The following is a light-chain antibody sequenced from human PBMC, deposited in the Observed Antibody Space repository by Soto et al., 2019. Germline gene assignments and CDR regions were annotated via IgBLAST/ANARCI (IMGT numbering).Light chain of an antibody. J-gene: IGKJ1*01. Sequence: DIEMTQAPASQSASVEERVTIICRASKSISNYLNWYQQKPGKAPNLMIYTASSLESGGPSRFSGSGSGTDFTLTISSLQPEDFATYCCQHSYSRPRTFGQGTKVDIK. V-gene: IGKV1-39*01. CDR1: KSISNY. CDR2: TAS. CDR3: QHSYSRPRT.